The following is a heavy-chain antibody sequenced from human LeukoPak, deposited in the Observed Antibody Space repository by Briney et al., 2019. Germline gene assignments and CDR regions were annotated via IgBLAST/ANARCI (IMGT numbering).Heavy chain of an antibody. V-gene: IGHV3-74*01. CDR3: AREYYDSSGYRFDY. J-gene: IGHJ4*02. CDR1: GFTFSSYW. Sequence: GGSLRLSCAAPGFTFSSYWMHWVRQAPGRGLVWVSRINTDGSSTSYADSVKGRFTISRDNAKNTLYLQMNSLRAEDTAVYYCAREYYDSSGYRFDYWGQGTLVTVSS. D-gene: IGHD3-22*01. CDR2: INTDGSST.